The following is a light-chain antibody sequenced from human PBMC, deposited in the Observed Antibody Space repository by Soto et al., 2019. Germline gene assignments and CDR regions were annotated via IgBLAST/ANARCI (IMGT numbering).Light chain of an antibody. CDR3: SSYISTSTRV. CDR2: DVS. Sequence: QSALTQPASVSGSPGQSITISCTGTSSDVGGYNYVSWYQQHPGKAPKLMIYDVSHRPSGVSYRFSGSKSGNTASLTISGLRAEDEADYYCSSYISTSTRVFGTGTKLTVL. V-gene: IGLV2-14*01. J-gene: IGLJ1*01. CDR1: SSDVGGYNY.